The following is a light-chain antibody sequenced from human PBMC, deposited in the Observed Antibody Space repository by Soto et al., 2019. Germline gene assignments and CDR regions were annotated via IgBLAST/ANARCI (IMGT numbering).Light chain of an antibody. Sequence: QSALTQPASVSGSPGQSITISCTGTSSDIGGYNYVSWYHQHPGKAPKLIIYDVNNRPSGVSNRFSGSKSGNTASLTISGLQTEDEADYYCNSYTSSSTRVLFGGGTKLTVL. J-gene: IGLJ2*01. CDR3: NSYTSSSTRVL. CDR2: DVN. V-gene: IGLV2-14*03. CDR1: SSDIGGYNY.